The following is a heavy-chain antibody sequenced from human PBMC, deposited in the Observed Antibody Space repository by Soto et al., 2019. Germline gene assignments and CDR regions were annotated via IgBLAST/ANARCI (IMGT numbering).Heavy chain of an antibody. V-gene: IGHV3-48*03. CDR1: GFTFSSYE. CDR2: ISSSGSTI. Sequence: EVQLVESGGGLVQPGGSMRLSCAASGFTFSSYEMNWVRQAPGKGLEWVSYISSSGSTIYYADSVKGRFTISRDNAQNSLDRQMNRLRAEDTAFYYCAQRSSSEDYYYYGMDVWGQGTTVTVSS. CDR3: AQRSSSEDYYYYGMDV. J-gene: IGHJ6*02. D-gene: IGHD6-6*01.